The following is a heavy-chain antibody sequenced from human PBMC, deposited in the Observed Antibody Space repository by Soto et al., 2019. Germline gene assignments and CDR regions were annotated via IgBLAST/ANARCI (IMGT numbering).Heavy chain of an antibody. CDR2: ISWNSGSI. J-gene: IGHJ6*02. CDR1: GLIFDDCS. D-gene: IGHD3-9*01. V-gene: IGHV3-9*01. CDR3: TGDGVRVILIGRPHYYPGLPF. Sequence: GGDRRLSCAASGLIFDDCSMHWVRQALGKGLEWVSGISWNSGSIGYADSVKGRFTISRDNAKNSLYLQMNSLRAEDTALYYCTGDGVRVILIGRPHYYPGLPFSGQGPSLTV.